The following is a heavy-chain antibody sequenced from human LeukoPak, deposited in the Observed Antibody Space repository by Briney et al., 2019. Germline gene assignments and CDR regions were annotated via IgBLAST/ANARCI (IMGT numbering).Heavy chain of an antibody. CDR1: GDCVFSNSAG. D-gene: IGHD3-10*01. Sequence: SETLSLTCAISGDCVFSNSAGWNWIRQSPSSGLEWLGWTSYSSKWYNDYAVSVKSPMTINPATSKNQSSLQLNSVTPEDTAVYYSASAPVPNLRYYYYGIDVWGQGTTVTVSS. CDR2: TSYSSKWYN. V-gene: IGHV6-1*01. J-gene: IGHJ6*02. CDR3: ASAPVPNLRYYYYGIDV.